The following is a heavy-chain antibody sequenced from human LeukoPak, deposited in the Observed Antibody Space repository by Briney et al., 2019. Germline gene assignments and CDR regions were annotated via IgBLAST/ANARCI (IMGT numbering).Heavy chain of an antibody. J-gene: IGHJ4*02. D-gene: IGHD3-10*01. CDR1: GYSFTSYW. V-gene: IGHV1-2*02. Sequence: GESLKISCKGSGYSFTSYWIGWVRQMPGKGLEWMGWINPNSGGTNYAQKFQGRGTMTRGTSISTAYMELSRLRSDDTAVYYCATWGSLVPRLDYWGQGTLVTVSS. CDR3: ATWGSLVPRLDY. CDR2: INPNSGGT.